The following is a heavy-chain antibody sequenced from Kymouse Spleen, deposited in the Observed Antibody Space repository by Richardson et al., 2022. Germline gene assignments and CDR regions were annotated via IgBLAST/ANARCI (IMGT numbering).Heavy chain of an antibody. Sequence: QVQLQQWGAGLLKPSETLSLTCAVYGGSFSGYYWSWIRQPPGKGLEWIGEINHSGSTNYNPSLKSRVTISVDTSKNQFSLKLSSVTAADTAVYYCARRRYSYGYYYYYGMDVWGQGTTVTVSS. J-gene: IGHJ6*02. CDR2: INHSGST. CDR3: ARRRYSYGYYYYYGMDV. CDR1: GGSFSGYY. D-gene: IGHD5-18,IGHD5-18*01. V-gene: IGHV4-34*01.